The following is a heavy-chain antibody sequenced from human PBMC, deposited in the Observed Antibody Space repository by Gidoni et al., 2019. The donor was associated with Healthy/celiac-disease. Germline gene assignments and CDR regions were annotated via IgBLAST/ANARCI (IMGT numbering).Heavy chain of an antibody. CDR3: ARDRVVATSLYYGMDV. D-gene: IGHD5-12*01. CDR2: ISYDGSNK. CDR1: GLPFLSYA. Sequence: QVQLVASGGGEVQPGRSRRLSWAASGLPFLSYAMHGVRQAPGKGLEWVEVISYDGSNKYYADSVKGRFTISRDKSKNTLYLQMNSRRAEDTAVYYCARDRVVATSLYYGMDVWGQGTTVTVSS. J-gene: IGHJ6*02. V-gene: IGHV3-30-3*01.